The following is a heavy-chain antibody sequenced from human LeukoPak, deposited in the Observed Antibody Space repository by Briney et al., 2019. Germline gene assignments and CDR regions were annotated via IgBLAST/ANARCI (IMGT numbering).Heavy chain of an antibody. CDR1: GYMFSNHW. D-gene: IGHD4-17*01. V-gene: IGHV5-51*01. CDR3: ASTDPRHDGFYL. Sequence: GESLKISCAGSGYMFSNHWIGWVRQMPGNGLEWMGIIYPGDSDTTYSPSFQGQVTISADTSINTAYLQWTSLKASDTAMYYYASTDPRHDGFYLCGPGKKVTVSA. J-gene: IGHJ3*01. CDR2: IYPGDSDT.